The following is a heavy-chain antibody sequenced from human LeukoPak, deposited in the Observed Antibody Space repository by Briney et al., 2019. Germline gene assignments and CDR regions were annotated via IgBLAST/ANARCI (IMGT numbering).Heavy chain of an antibody. V-gene: IGHV4-61*01. Sequence: PSETLSLTCSVSGASVSDGNYYWSWIRQPPGKGLEWIGYMFYSESTKYNPSLKSRVTISVDTSKNQFSLKLRSVTAADTAVYYCARGGWYRDYWGQGTLVTVSS. CDR1: GASVSDGNYY. D-gene: IGHD6-19*01. CDR2: MFYSEST. J-gene: IGHJ4*02. CDR3: ARGGWYRDY.